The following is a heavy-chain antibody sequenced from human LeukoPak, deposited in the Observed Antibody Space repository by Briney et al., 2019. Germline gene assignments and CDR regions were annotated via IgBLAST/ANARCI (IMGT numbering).Heavy chain of an antibody. CDR2: INPSGDST. CDR1: GYTLTPYY. Sequence: ASVKVSCKASGYTLTPYYMHWVRQAPGQGLEWMGIINPSGDSTTYAQKFQGRVTMTRDVSTTTVYMELSSLTSEDSAVYYCAVAYYYFYIDVWGTGTTVSVSS. CDR3: AVAYYYFYIDV. V-gene: IGHV1-46*01. D-gene: IGHD5-12*01. J-gene: IGHJ6*03.